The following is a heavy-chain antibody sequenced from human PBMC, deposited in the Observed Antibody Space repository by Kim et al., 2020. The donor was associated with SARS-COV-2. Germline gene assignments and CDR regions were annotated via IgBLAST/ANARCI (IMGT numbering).Heavy chain of an antibody. CDR3: ARQVGWFGVHYCFDY. Sequence: NPSLKSRVTISVDTSKNQFSLKLSSVTAADTAVYYCARQVGWFGVHYCFDYWGQGTLVTVSS. V-gene: IGHV4-59*08. J-gene: IGHJ4*02. D-gene: IGHD3-10*01.